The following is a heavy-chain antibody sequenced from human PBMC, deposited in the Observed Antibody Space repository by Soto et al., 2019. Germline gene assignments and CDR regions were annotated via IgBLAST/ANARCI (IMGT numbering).Heavy chain of an antibody. CDR3: ASCFRLGDYPDY. CDR2: IYHSGIT. V-gene: IGHV4-30-2*01. D-gene: IGHD3-16*01. Sequence: QLQLQESVSGLVKPSQTLSLTFAVPCVSISSGCYSWSSIRQPPSKGLDWIWYIYHSGITYYNPSLKIRVQLSVDSSKTSFSTMLSTVTAADTAVYYCASCFRLGDYPDYWGQGTPVPDSS. J-gene: IGHJ4*02. CDR1: CVSISSGCYS.